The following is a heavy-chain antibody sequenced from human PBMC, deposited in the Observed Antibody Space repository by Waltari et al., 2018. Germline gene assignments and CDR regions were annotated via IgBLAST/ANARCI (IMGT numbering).Heavy chain of an antibody. D-gene: IGHD3-10*01. CDR1: GFTFSRYA. CDR3: AKQITIGELIDY. J-gene: IGHJ4*02. V-gene: IGHV3-23*01. CDR2: ISGRGGSGSGGST. Sequence: EVQLLESGGGLVQPGGSLRLSCAASGFTFSRYAMRWVRQAPGRGLEWVSVISGRGGSGSGGSTYYADSVKGRFTISRDNSKNTLYLQMKSLRAEDTAVYYCAKQITIGELIDYWGQGTLVTVSS.